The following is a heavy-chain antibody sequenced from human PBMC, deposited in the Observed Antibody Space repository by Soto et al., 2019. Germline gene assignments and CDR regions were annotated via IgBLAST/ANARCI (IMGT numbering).Heavy chain of an antibody. J-gene: IGHJ6*03. D-gene: IGHD2-2*01. CDR1: GGSISSGGYY. CDR2: IYYSGST. CDR3: ARRSRYQLSSRGSYYYYYMDV. V-gene: IGHV4-61*08. Sequence: PSETLSLTCTVSGGSISSGGYYWSWIRQPPGKGLEWIGYIYYSGSTNYNPSLKSRVTISVDTSKNQFSLKLSSVTAADTAVYYCARRSRYQLSSRGSYYYYYMDVWGKGTTVTVS.